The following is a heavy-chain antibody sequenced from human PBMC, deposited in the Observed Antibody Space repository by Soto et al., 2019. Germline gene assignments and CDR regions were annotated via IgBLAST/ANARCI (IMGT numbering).Heavy chain of an antibody. Sequence: GASVKVSCKASGGTFSSYAISWVRQVPGQGLEWMGGIIPIFGTANYAQKFQGRVTITADESTSTAYMELSSLRSEDTAVYYCARDGYYYDSSGYGFDYWGQGTLVTVSS. J-gene: IGHJ4*02. CDR1: GGTFSSYA. CDR3: ARDGYYYDSSGYGFDY. CDR2: IIPIFGTA. V-gene: IGHV1-69*13. D-gene: IGHD3-22*01.